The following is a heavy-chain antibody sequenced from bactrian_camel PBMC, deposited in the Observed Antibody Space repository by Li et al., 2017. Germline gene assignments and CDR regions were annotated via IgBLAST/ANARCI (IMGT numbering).Heavy chain of an antibody. Sequence: QVQLVESGGGSVQAGGSPKLSCAASGYNFRNCQMGWYRQAPGNERDRVARISSDNVTAYDDSVKGRFTISKDAKNTLDLQMNSLKPEDTAMYYCAADKEGSSRYTWASPWRYSAWGQGTQVTVS. D-gene: IGHD6*01. CDR2: ISSDNVT. V-gene: IGHV3S53*01. CDR3: AADKEGSSRYTWASPWRYSA. CDR1: GYNFRNCQ. J-gene: IGHJ6*01.